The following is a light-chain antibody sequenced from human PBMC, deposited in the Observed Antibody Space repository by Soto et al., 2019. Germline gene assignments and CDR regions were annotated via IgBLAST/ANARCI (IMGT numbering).Light chain of an antibody. CDR1: QSVSSTY. J-gene: IGKJ1*01. V-gene: IGKV3-20*01. Sequence: ENVLTQARGTLSLSPGERATLSCRASQSVSSTYLAWHQQKPGQAPRLLIYDASSRATGIPDRFSGSGSGTDFTLTISRLEPEDFAVYYCQEYGSSRTFGQGTKVDIK. CDR2: DAS. CDR3: QEYGSSRT.